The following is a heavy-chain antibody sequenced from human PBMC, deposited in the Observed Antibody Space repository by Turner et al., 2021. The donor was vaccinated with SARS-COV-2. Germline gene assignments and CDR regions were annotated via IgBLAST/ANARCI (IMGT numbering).Heavy chain of an antibody. D-gene: IGHD5-12*01. V-gene: IGHV3-9*01. CDR1: GFTFAAYA. J-gene: IGHJ6*02. Sequence: EVQLVESGGGLVQPGTSLRLSCAVSGFTFAAYAMHWVRQAPGKGLEWVAGISWNSGRISYADSVKGRFTISRDDAKYSLYLQMNNLRAEDTALYYCAKDIDTAYESLFYHGMDVLGQGTTVTVSS. CDR2: ISWNSGRI. CDR3: AKDIDTAYESLFYHGMDV.